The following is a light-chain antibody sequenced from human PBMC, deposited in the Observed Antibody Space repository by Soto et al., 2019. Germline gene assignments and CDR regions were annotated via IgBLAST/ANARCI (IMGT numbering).Light chain of an antibody. CDR2: GAS. Sequence: EILLTQSPGTLSLSPGERATLSCRASQSVSSNYLAWYRQKPGQAPRLLIYGASSRASGIPDRFSGSGSGTDFTLTISRLEPEDFAQYYCQQYGSSPETFGQGTKVEIK. J-gene: IGKJ1*01. CDR1: QSVSSNY. V-gene: IGKV3-20*01. CDR3: QQYGSSPET.